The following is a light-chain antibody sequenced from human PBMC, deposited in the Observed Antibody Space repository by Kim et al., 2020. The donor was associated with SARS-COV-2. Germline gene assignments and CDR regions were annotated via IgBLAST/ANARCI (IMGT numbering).Light chain of an antibody. CDR1: SLRNYY. Sequence: ALGQTVRITCQGDSLRNYYASWYQQKPGQAPVLVIYNKNNRPSGIPDRFSGSSSGNTASLTITGAQAEDEADYYCNSRDNSVNHLVFGGGTKLTVL. J-gene: IGLJ3*02. V-gene: IGLV3-19*01. CDR3: NSRDNSVNHLV. CDR2: NKN.